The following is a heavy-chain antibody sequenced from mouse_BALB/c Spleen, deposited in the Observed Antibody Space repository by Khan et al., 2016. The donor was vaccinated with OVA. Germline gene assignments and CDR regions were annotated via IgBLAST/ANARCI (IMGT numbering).Heavy chain of an antibody. Sequence: QVQLKESGPGLVAPSQSLSITCTISGFSLTNYGVHWVRQPPGKGLEWLVVIWSDGSTTYNSALKSRLTISKDNSKSQVFLKMNRLQTDNTAMDFCARQPYYHYNIMDYWGQGTSVTVSS. CDR2: IWSDGST. V-gene: IGHV2-6-1*01. CDR3: ARQPYYHYNIMDY. D-gene: IGHD2-10*01. CDR1: GFSLTNYG. J-gene: IGHJ4*01.